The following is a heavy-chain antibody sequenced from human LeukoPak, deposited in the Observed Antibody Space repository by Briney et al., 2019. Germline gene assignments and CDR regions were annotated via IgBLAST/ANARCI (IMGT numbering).Heavy chain of an antibody. CDR3: ARPTVSYYYYYMDV. Sequence: PSETLSLTCTVSGYSISSGYYWGWIRQPPGKGLEWIGSTYHSGSTYYNPSLKSRVTISVDTSKNQFSLKLSSVTAADTAVYYCARPTVSYYYYYMDVWGKGTTVTVSS. V-gene: IGHV4-38-2*02. CDR2: TYHSGST. CDR1: GYSISSGYY. D-gene: IGHD4-11*01. J-gene: IGHJ6*03.